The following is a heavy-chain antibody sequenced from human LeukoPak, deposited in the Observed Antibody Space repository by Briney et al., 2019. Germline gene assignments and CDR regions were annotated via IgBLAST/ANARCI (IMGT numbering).Heavy chain of an antibody. CDR2: IYPGDSDT. CDR3: ARPRIAAAGTCSYYFDY. D-gene: IGHD6-13*01. V-gene: IGHV5-51*01. Sequence: GESLKISCKGSGYSFTSYWIGWVRQMPGKGLEWMGIIYPGDSDTRYSPSFQGQVTISADKSISTAYLQWSSLKASDTAMYYCARPRIAAAGTCSYYFDYWGQGTLVTVSS. J-gene: IGHJ4*02. CDR1: GYSFTSYW.